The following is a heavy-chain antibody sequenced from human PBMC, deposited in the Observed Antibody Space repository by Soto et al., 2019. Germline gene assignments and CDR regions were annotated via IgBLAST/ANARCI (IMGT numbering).Heavy chain of an antibody. J-gene: IGHJ3*02. CDR2: IKQDGSDK. V-gene: IGHV3-7*01. D-gene: IGHD5-12*01. CDR1: GFRLDNYDNYW. Sequence: PGXSLRLSCAASGFRLDNYDNYWMSWVRQAPGKGLEWVANIKQDGSDKYYVDSVKGRFTISRDNAKNSLYLQLNSLRADDTAVYYCARYGYNSAFDIWGQGKMVTVSS. CDR3: ARYGYNSAFDI.